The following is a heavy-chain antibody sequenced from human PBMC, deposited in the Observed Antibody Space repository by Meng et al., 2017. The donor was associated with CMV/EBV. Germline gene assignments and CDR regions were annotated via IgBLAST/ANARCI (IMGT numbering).Heavy chain of an antibody. D-gene: IGHD5-24*01. V-gene: IGHV1-2*02. CDR1: GYTFTGYY. CDR3: ARGSLDRDGYKVDY. CDR2: INPKSGGT. Sequence: ASVKVSCKASGYTFTGYYMHWVRQAPGQGLEWMGWINPKSGGTNYAQKFQGRVTMTRDTSISTAYMELSRLRSDDTAVYYCARGSLDRDGYKVDYWGQGTLVTVSS. J-gene: IGHJ4*02.